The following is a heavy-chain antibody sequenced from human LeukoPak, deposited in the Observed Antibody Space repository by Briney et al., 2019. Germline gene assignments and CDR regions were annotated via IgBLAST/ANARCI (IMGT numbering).Heavy chain of an antibody. CDR1: GDSVSINSAT. CDR2: TYYSSKWNN. J-gene: IGHJ6*02. Sequence: SQTLSLTCAISGDSVSINSATWNWIRQSPSKGLEWLGRTYYSSKWNNDYAVSMKSRITINPDTSKNQFSLQLNSVTPEDTAVYYCARRKAATFGMDVWGQGTTVTVSS. CDR3: ARRKAATFGMDV. D-gene: IGHD6-13*01. V-gene: IGHV6-1*01.